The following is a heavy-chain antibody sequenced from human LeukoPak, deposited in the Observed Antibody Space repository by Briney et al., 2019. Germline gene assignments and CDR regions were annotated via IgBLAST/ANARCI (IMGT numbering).Heavy chain of an antibody. CDR2: IYYSKNT. V-gene: IGHV4-39*01. J-gene: IGHJ4*02. Sequence: SETLSLTCTVSGGSISSSSAYWGWIRQPPGKGLEWIGSIYYSKNTYYNPSLKSRVTISADTSKNQFSLTLGSVSATDTAVYYCVSPRGFSYGYFDYRGQGTLVTVSS. CDR3: VSPRGFSYGYFDY. CDR1: GGSISSSSAY. D-gene: IGHD5-18*01.